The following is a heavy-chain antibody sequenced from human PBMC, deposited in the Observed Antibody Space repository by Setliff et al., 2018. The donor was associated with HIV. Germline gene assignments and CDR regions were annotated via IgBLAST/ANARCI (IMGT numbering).Heavy chain of an antibody. CDR1: GYTFTTYH. V-gene: IGHV1-46*01. J-gene: IGHJ4*02. CDR2: INPKNRST. CDR3: TRNLYYYASGIHFGVY. D-gene: IGHD3-10*01. Sequence: ASVKVSCKASGYTFTTYHMHWLRQAPGQGLEWMGIINPKNRSTTYAQRFQDRVTMTSDTSTNTLYMELSSLKSEDTAVYYCTRNLYYYASGIHFGVYWGQGTQVTVSS.